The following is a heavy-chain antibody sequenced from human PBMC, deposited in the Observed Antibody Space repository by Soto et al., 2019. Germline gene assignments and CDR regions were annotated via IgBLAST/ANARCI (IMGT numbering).Heavy chain of an antibody. V-gene: IGHV1-58*01. J-gene: IGHJ4*02. Sequence: QMQVVQSGPEVKKPGTSVKVSCKASGFTFISSAVQWVRQARGQRLEWIGWIVVGSGNTNYAQTFQERVTITRDMSTSTAYMELSSLTSEDTAVYYWAARAQYYYGSGSAIEWWGQGTRVTVSS. D-gene: IGHD3-10*01. CDR3: AARAQYYYGSGSAIEW. CDR1: GFTFISSA. CDR2: IVVGSGNT.